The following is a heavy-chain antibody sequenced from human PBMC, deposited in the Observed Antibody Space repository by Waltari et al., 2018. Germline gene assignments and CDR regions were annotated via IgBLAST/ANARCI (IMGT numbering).Heavy chain of an antibody. J-gene: IGHJ4*02. V-gene: IGHV1-69*01. CDR3: ASIHEPDYYDSSGYYYKGFDY. D-gene: IGHD3-22*01. CDR1: GGTFSSYA. Sequence: QVQLVQSGAEVKKPGSSVKVSCKASGGTFSSYAISWVRQAPGQGLEWMGGIIPIFGTANYAQKFQGRVTITADESTSTAYMELSSLRSEDTAVYYCASIHEPDYYDSSGYYYKGFDYWGQGTLVTVSS. CDR2: IIPIFGTA.